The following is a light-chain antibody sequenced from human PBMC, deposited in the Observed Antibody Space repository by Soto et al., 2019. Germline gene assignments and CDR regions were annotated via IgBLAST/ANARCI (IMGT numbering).Light chain of an antibody. Sequence: QSALTQPASVSGSPGQSITISCTGSSSDIGNYNYVSWYQQHPGKAPKLIIYEVRDRPSGVSNRFSGSKSGNTASLTISGLQAEDEADYYCSSYTGSETWVFGGGTKVTVL. J-gene: IGLJ3*02. V-gene: IGLV2-14*01. CDR1: SSDIGNYNY. CDR2: EVR. CDR3: SSYTGSETWV.